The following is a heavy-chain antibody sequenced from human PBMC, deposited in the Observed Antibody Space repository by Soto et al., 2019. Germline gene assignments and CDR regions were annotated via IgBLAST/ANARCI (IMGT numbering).Heavy chain of an antibody. Sequence: SETLSLTCTVSGGSISSYYWSWIRQPPGKGLEWIGYIYYSGSTNYNPSLKSRVTISVDTSKNQFSLKLSSVTAADTAVYYCARVLPGSDYSLVDYWGQGTLVTVSS. CDR1: GGSISSYY. D-gene: IGHD2-15*01. V-gene: IGHV4-59*01. CDR2: IYYSGST. J-gene: IGHJ4*02. CDR3: ARVLPGSDYSLVDY.